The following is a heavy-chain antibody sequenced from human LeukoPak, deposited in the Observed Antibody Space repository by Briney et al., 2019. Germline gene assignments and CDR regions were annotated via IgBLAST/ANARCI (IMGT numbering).Heavy chain of an antibody. D-gene: IGHD3-9*01. CDR1: GYTFTSYG. J-gene: IGHJ5*02. Sequence: ASVKVSCKASGYTFTSYGISWVRQAPGQGLEWMGWISAYNGNTNYAQKFQGRVTMTRDTSTSTVYMELSSLRSEDTAVYYCARGPRLLRYFDWLSDPNWFDPWGQGTLVTVSS. V-gene: IGHV1-18*01. CDR3: ARGPRLLRYFDWLSDPNWFDP. CDR2: ISAYNGNT.